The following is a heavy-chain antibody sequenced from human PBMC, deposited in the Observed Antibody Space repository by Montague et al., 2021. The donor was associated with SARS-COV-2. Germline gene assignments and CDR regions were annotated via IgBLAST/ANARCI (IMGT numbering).Heavy chain of an antibody. Sequence: SETLSLTCTVSGGSISSGGYYWDWIRQPPGMGLEWIGTIYYSGSTDYSPSLKSRVTISVDTSRNQFSLKVSSVTAADTAVYYCATTGGPTTVAGPFDYWGQGTPVTVSS. V-gene: IGHV4-39*01. J-gene: IGHJ4*02. D-gene: IGHD6-19*01. CDR3: ATTGGPTTVAGPFDY. CDR1: GGSISSGGYY. CDR2: IYYSGST.